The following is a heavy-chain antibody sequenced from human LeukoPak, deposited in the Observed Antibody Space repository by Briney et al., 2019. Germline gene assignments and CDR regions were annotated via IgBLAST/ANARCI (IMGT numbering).Heavy chain of an antibody. D-gene: IGHD1-26*01. CDR2: INPSGGSI. CDR1: GYTFTSYY. J-gene: IGHJ4*02. V-gene: IGHV1-46*01. Sequence: ASLKVSCKASGYTFTSYYIHWVRQAPGQGLEWMGVINPSGGSITYAQKFQGRVTMARDTSTSTVYMELSSLRSDDTAMYYCVRNSGSGLDYWGQGTLVTVSS. CDR3: VRNSGSGLDY.